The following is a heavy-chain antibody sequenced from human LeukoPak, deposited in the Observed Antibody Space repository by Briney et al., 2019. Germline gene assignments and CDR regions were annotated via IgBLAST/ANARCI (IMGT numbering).Heavy chain of an antibody. CDR3: ARYTGTGVTDWFDP. J-gene: IGHJ5*02. CDR2: IYHSGSP. V-gene: IGHV4-30-2*01. Sequence: SETLSLTCAVSGGSISSGGYSWSWIRQPPGKGLEWIGYIYHSGSPYYNPSLKSRVTISVDRSKNQFSLKLSSVTAADTAVYYCARYTGTGVTDWFDPWGQGTLVTVSS. D-gene: IGHD1-1*01. CDR1: GGSISSGGYS.